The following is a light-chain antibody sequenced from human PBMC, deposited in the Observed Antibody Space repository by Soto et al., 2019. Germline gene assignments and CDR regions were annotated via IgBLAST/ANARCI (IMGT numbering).Light chain of an antibody. J-gene: IGKJ1*01. CDR1: QNIASY. Sequence: DIQMTQSPSSLSASVGDRVTITCRASQNIASYLNWYQQRPEKAPELLIYAASSLQSGVPLRFSGSGSGTEFTLTIDSLQPEDFASYYCQQNFNVPRTFGQGTKVEI. CDR2: AAS. CDR3: QQNFNVPRT. V-gene: IGKV1-39*01.